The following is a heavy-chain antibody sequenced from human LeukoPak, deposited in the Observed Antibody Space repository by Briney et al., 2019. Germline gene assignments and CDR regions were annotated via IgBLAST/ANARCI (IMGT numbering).Heavy chain of an antibody. V-gene: IGHV4-59*01. CDR3: ARGYYHSSGCFTPFEY. D-gene: IGHD3-22*01. Sequence: PSETLSLTCSVSGGSIGIYHWSWIRQPPGKGLEWIGYKHYSGTTYYNPSLKSRVTMSLDTSKNQFSLKLSSVTAADTALYSCARGYYHSSGCFTPFEYWGQGTLVTVSS. CDR1: GGSIGIYH. CDR2: KHYSGTT. J-gene: IGHJ4*02.